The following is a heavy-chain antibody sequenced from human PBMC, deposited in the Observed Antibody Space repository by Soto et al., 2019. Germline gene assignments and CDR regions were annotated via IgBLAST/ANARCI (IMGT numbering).Heavy chain of an antibody. CDR1: GFALSTSGVG. CDR2: IYWDDDK. V-gene: IGHV2-5*02. J-gene: IGHJ6*02. CDR3: QRLSGHRGGYYYYGMDV. Sequence: QITLKESGPTLVKPTQTLTLTCTFSGFALSTSGVGVGWIRQPPGKALEWLALIYWDDDKRYSPSLKSRLTITKDTTKNQIVRTLTNVNHVDTATPYAQRLSGHRGGYYYYGMDVWGQGTTVTVSS. D-gene: IGHD3-16*01.